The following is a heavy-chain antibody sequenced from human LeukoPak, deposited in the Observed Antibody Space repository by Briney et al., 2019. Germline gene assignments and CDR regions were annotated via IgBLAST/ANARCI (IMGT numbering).Heavy chain of an antibody. V-gene: IGHV4-61*02. CDR1: GGSISSGSYY. Sequence: SETLSLTCTVSGGSISSGSYYWSWIRQPAGKGLEWIGRIYTSGSTNYNPSLKSRVTISVDTSKNQFSLKLSSVTAADTAVYYCARGLTFGGVIDLDYWGQGTLVTVSS. J-gene: IGHJ4*02. CDR2: IYTSGST. D-gene: IGHD3-16*02. CDR3: ARGLTFGGVIDLDY.